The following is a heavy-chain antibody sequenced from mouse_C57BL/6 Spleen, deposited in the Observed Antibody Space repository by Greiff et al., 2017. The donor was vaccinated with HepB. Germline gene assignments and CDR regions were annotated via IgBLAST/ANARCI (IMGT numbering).Heavy chain of an antibody. CDR2: IYPSDSET. CDR3: ARSDGYAWFAY. J-gene: IGHJ3*01. Sequence: QVQLKQPGAELVRPGSSVKLSCKASGYTFTSYWMDWVKQRPGQGLEWIGNIYPSDSETHYNQKFKDKATLTVDKSSSTACMQLSSLTSEDSAVYYCARSDGYAWFAYWGQGTLVTVSA. V-gene: IGHV1-61*01. D-gene: IGHD2-2*01. CDR1: GYTFTSYW.